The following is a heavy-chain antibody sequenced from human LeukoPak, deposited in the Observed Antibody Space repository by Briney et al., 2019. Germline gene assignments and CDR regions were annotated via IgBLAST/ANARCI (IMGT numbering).Heavy chain of an antibody. CDR2: IIPIFGTA. Sequence: ASVKVSCKASGGTFSSYAISWVRQAPGQGLEWMGRIIPIFGTANYAQKFQGRVTITTDESTSTAYMELSSLRSDDTAVYYCARDHPNRYYDSSDRFDPWGQGTLVTVSS. J-gene: IGHJ5*02. CDR1: GGTFSSYA. D-gene: IGHD3-22*01. CDR3: ARDHPNRYYDSSDRFDP. V-gene: IGHV1-69*05.